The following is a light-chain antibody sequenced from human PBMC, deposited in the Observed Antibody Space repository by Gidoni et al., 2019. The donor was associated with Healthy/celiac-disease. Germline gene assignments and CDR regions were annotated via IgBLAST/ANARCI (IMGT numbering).Light chain of an antibody. V-gene: IGLV2-14*01. J-gene: IGLJ1*01. CDR1: SSDVGGYNY. CDR2: EVS. CDR3: SSYTSSSTPYV. Sequence: QSALIQPASVSGSPGQSITISCTGTSSDVGGYNYVSWYQQHPGKAPKLMIYEVSNRPSGVSNRFSGSKSGNTASLTISGLQAEDEADYYCSSYTSSSTPYVFGTGTKVTVL.